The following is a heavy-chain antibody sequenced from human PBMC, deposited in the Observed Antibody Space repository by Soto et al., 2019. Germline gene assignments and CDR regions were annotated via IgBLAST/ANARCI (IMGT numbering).Heavy chain of an antibody. D-gene: IGHD3-9*01. Sequence: GGSLRLSCAASGFTFSSYSMNWVRQAPGKGLEWVSSISSSSSYIYYADSVKGRFTISRDNVKNSLYLQMNSLRAEDTAVYYCARADILTGYYHPYYFDYWGQGTLVTVSS. CDR3: ARADILTGYYHPYYFDY. J-gene: IGHJ4*02. CDR2: ISSSSSYI. CDR1: GFTFSSYS. V-gene: IGHV3-21*01.